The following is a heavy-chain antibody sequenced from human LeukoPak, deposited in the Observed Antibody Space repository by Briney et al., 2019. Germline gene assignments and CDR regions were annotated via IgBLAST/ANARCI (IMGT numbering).Heavy chain of an antibody. J-gene: IGHJ4*02. Sequence: PGGSLRLSCAASGFTFSSYSMNWVRQAPGKGLEWVLSISSSSSYIYYADSVKGRFTISRDNAKNSLYLQMNSLRAEDTAVYYCARTGAAAGTSRNDYWGQGTLVTVSS. CDR1: GFTFSSYS. D-gene: IGHD6-13*01. V-gene: IGHV3-21*01. CDR3: ARTGAAAGTSRNDY. CDR2: ISSSSSYI.